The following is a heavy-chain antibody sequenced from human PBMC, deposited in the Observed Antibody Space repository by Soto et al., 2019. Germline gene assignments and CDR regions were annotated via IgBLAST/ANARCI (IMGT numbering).Heavy chain of an antibody. Sequence: QVTLKESGPVLVKPTETLTLTCTVSGFSLRNARMGVSWIRQLPGKPLEWLAHILSSDEKSYNTSLKGRLTLAQDTPKSQVVLTMTNMDPVDPATYLCARMLAVKSYYYYVDVWGEGTTVTVSS. CDR1: GFSLRNARMG. CDR3: ARMLAVKSYYYYVDV. J-gene: IGHJ6*03. CDR2: ILSSDEK. V-gene: IGHV2-26*01. D-gene: IGHD3-22*01.